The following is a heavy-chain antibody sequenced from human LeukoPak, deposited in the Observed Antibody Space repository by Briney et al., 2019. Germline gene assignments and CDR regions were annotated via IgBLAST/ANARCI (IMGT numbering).Heavy chain of an antibody. CDR3: ARELQGTTLDY. V-gene: IGHV1-2*02. Sequence: ASVKVSCKASGYTFTGYYMHWVRQAPGQGLEWMGWINPNSGGTNYAQKFQGRVTITADKSTSTAYMELSSLRSEDTAVYYCARELQGTTLDYWGQGTLVTVSS. CDR1: GYTFTGYY. D-gene: IGHD4-17*01. CDR2: INPNSGGT. J-gene: IGHJ4*02.